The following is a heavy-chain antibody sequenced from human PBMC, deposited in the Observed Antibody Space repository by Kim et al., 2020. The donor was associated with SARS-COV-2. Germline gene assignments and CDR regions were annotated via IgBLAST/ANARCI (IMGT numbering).Heavy chain of an antibody. J-gene: IGHJ4*02. CDR3: ARVITSRGFPHFDT. CDR1: GGSINKYY. Sequence: SETLSLTCNVSGGSINKYYWSWIRRPPGRGLEWIGYIYYSGSTNYNPSFKSRVSISVDTSKSHFSLKLTSVTAADTAVYFCARVITSRGFPHFDTWGQGTLVTVSS. CDR2: IYYSGST. V-gene: IGHV4-59*01. D-gene: IGHD5-12*01.